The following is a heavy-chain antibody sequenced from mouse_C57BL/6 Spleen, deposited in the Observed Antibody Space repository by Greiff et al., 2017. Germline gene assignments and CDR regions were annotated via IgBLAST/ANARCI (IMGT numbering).Heavy chain of an antibody. CDR3: ASGYGSPFAY. V-gene: IGHV2-6*01. Sequence: VQVVESGPGLVAPSQSLSITCTVSGFSLTSYGVDWVRQSPGKGLEWLGVIWGVGSTSYNSALKSRLSISKDNSKSQVFLKMNSLQTDDTAMYYCASGYGSPFAYWGQGTLVTVSA. D-gene: IGHD1-1*01. CDR1: GFSLTSYG. J-gene: IGHJ3*01. CDR2: IWGVGST.